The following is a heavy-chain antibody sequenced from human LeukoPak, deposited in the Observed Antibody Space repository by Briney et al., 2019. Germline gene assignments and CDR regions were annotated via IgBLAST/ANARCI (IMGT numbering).Heavy chain of an antibody. Sequence: AGTLTLTCAASGFTFSDYYLIWIRQAPGQGLEGVSCVSSSSSYTNYAGSVKGRSTISRDNAKNSLSLQMNCLRAEDTAVYYCARRTYDPSLMAHLDYWGQGTLVTVSS. D-gene: IGHD5-12*01. CDR3: ARRTYDPSLMAHLDY. CDR1: GFTFSDYY. J-gene: IGHJ4*02. V-gene: IGHV3-11*03. CDR2: VSSSSSYT.